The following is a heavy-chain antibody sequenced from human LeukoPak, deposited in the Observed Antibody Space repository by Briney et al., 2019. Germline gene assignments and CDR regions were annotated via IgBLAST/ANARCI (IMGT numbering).Heavy chain of an antibody. D-gene: IGHD6-13*01. J-gene: IGHJ4*02. CDR3: ARVRIAAVGVTDY. CDR1: GGSISSYY. V-gene: IGHV4-59*08. CDR2: IYYSGST. Sequence: SETLSLTCTVSGGSISSYYWSWIRQPPGKGLEWIGYIYYSGSTNYNPSLKSRVTISVDTSKNQFSLKLSSVTAADTAVYYCARVRIAAVGVTDYWGQGTLVTVSS.